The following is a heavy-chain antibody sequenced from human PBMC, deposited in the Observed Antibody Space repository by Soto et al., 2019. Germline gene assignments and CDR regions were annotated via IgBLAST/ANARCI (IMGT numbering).Heavy chain of an antibody. J-gene: IGHJ6*03. D-gene: IGHD1-7*01. CDR2: IIPILGIA. CDR3: ARASAGGDNWNYSPHYYYYYYMDV. Sequence: ASVKVSCKASGGTFSSYTISWVRQAPGQGLEWMGRIIPILGIANYAQKFQGRVTITADKSTSTAYMELSSLRSEDTAVYYCARASAGGDNWNYSPHYYYYYYMDVWGKGTTVTVSS. CDR1: GGTFSSYT. V-gene: IGHV1-69*02.